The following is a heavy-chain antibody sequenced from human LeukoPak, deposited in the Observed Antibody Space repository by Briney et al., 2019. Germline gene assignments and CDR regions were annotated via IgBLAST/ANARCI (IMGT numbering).Heavy chain of an antibody. V-gene: IGHV1-69*02. CDR3: ATGGKSYGSGTIDY. CDR2: IIPILGIA. Sequence: SVKVSCKASGGTFSSYTISWVRQAPGQGLEWMGRIIPILGIANYAQKFQGRVTITADTSTSTAYMELSSLRSEDTAVYYCATGGKSYGSGTIDYWGQGTLVTVSS. J-gene: IGHJ4*02. D-gene: IGHD3-10*01. CDR1: GGTFSSYT.